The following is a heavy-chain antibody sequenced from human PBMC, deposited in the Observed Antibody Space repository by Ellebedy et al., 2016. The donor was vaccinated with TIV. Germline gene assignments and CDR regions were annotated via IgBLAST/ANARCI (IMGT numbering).Heavy chain of an antibody. CDR3: ARDSMVRGVITYYFDY. V-gene: IGHV3-30*03. J-gene: IGHJ4*02. CDR1: GFTFSSYG. CDR2: ISYDGSNK. D-gene: IGHD3-10*01. Sequence: GESLKISXAASGFTFSSYGMHWVRQAPGKGLEWVAVISYDGSNKYYADSVKGRFTISRDNAKNSLYLQMNSLRAEDTAVYYCARDSMVRGVITYYFDYWGQGTLVTVSS.